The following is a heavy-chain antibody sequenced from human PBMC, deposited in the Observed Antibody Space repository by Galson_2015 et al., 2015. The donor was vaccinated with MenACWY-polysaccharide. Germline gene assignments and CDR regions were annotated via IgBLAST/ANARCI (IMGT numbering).Heavy chain of an antibody. CDR2: SSYI. V-gene: IGHV3-21*01. D-gene: IGHD2-15*01. J-gene: IGHJ6*02. Sequence: SSYIYYADSVKGRFTISRDNAKNSLYLQMNSLRAEDTAVYYCAREGEVVVVADAANYYYYGMDVWGQGTTVTVSS. CDR3: AREGEVVVVADAANYYYYGMDV.